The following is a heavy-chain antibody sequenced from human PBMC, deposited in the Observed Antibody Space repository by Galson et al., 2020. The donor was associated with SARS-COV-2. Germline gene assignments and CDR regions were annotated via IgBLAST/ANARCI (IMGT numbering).Heavy chain of an antibody. CDR1: EFTFSAYA. Sequence: GESLKISCAASEFTFSAYAFHWVRQAPGKGLEWVAIISYDGTTQYYADSVKGRFTISRDDSKNTVYLQMDSLRAEDTAVYYCARDCVYCTAIRCNTIYGYSCRVVWGKGTKV. V-gene: IGHV3-30*01. CDR3: ARDCVYCTAIRCNTIYGYSCRVV. D-gene: IGHD2-8*02. J-gene: IGHJ6*03. CDR2: ISYDGTTQ.